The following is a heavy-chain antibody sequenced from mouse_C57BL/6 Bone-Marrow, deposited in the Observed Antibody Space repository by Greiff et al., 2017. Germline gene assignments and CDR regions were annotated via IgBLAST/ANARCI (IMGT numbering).Heavy chain of an antibody. CDR2: IHPSDSDT. J-gene: IGHJ2*01. Sequence: VKLQQPGAELVKPGASVKVSCKASGYTFTSYWMHWVKQRPGQGLEWIGRIHPSDSDTNYNQKFKGKATLTVDKSSSTAYMQLSSLTSEDSAVYYCAIGGLTVVSHGDYFDYWGQGTTLTVSS. CDR1: GYTFTSYW. D-gene: IGHD1-1*01. CDR3: AIGGLTVVSHGDYFDY. V-gene: IGHV1-74*04.